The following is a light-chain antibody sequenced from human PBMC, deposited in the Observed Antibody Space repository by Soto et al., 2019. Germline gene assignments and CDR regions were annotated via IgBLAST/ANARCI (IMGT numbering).Light chain of an antibody. J-gene: IGKJ5*01. CDR1: QDISTY. CDR2: GAS. CDR3: QHYTLYSSP. V-gene: IGKV1-5*01. Sequence: RLTQSPSSLSASVGDTVTISCRASQDISTYLAWYQQKPGKAPTLLNFGASSLHNGVPPRFAGSGSGSVFTLTIDRLQPNDFATYICQHYTLYSSPFGQGTRV.